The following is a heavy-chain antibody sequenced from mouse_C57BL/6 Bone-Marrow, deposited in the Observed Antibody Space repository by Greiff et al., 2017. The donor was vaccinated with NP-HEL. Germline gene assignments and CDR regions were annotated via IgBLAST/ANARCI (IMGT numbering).Heavy chain of an antibody. V-gene: IGHV2-2*01. CDR2: IWSGGST. Sequence: VKLMESGPGLVQPSQSLSITCTVSGFSLTSYGVHWVRQSPGKGLEWLGVIWSGGSTDYNAAFISRLSISKDNSKSQVFFKMNSLQADDTAIYYCARNCGVTTPHAMDYWGQGTSVTVSS. CDR1: GFSLTSYG. J-gene: IGHJ4*01. CDR3: ARNCGVTTPHAMDY. D-gene: IGHD2-2*01.